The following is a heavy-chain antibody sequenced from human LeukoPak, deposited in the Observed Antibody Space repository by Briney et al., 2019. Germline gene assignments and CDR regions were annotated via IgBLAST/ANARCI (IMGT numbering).Heavy chain of an antibody. V-gene: IGHV3-9*01. J-gene: IGHJ3*02. CDR3: ARVGAFNEAFDI. D-gene: IGHD1-26*01. Sequence: PGGSLRLSCAASGFTFDDYAMHWVRQAPGKGLEWVSGISWNSGSIGYADSVKGRFTISRDNAKNSLYLQMNSLRAEDTALYYCARVGAFNEAFDIWGQGTMVTVSS. CDR2: ISWNSGSI. CDR1: GFTFDDYA.